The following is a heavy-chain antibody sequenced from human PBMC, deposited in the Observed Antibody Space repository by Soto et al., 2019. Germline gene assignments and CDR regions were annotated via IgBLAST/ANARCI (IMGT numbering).Heavy chain of an antibody. J-gene: IGHJ6*03. CDR1: GGSISSGGYY. CDR2: VYYSGGT. Sequence: TLSLTCTVSGGSISSGGYYWSWICQHPGKGLEWIGYVYYSGGTYYNPSLKSRVTISVDTSKNQFSLKLSSVTAADTAVYYCARVRPDPRNYDFWSGYYTDYYYHMDVWGKGTTVTVSS. D-gene: IGHD3-3*01. CDR3: ARVRPDPRNYDFWSGYYTDYYYHMDV. V-gene: IGHV4-31*03.